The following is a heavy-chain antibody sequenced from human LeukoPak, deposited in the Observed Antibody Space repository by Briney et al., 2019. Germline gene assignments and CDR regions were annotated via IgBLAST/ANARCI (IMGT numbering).Heavy chain of an antibody. V-gene: IGHV4-39*01. J-gene: IGHJ4*02. CDR2: IRYGGST. Sequence: SETLSLTCTVSGGSISNSHYYWGWIRQPPGKGLEWIGSIRYGGSTYSNPSLKSRVTISVDTSKNQFSLNLSSVTAADTAVYYCARPGQLGYCSGGSCYFWVYWGQGALVTVSS. CDR3: ARPGQLGYCSGGSCYFWVY. CDR1: GGSISNSHYY. D-gene: IGHD2-15*01.